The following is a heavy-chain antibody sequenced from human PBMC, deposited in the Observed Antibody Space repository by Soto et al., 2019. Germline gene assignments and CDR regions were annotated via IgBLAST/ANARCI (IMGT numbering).Heavy chain of an antibody. V-gene: IGHV3-33*06. Sequence: GGSLRLSCAASGFSFSTFGMHWVRQAPCKGPEWVAVLWHDGSIKYYGDAVSGRFTISRDNSKNTLYLQMNSLRAEDTAVYYCVNDGSNGGRELDLCGKGTRVTVPS. J-gene: IGHJ5*02. CDR3: VNDGSNGGRELDL. CDR1: GFSFSTFG. CDR2: LWHDGSIK. D-gene: IGHD7-27*01.